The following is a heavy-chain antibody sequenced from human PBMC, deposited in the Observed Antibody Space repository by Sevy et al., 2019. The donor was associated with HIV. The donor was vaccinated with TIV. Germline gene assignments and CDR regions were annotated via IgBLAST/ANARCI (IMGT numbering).Heavy chain of an antibody. CDR1: GFTFSSFT. CDR3: ARASRAALRPDY. CDR2: ISSSSNHI. J-gene: IGHJ4*02. V-gene: IGHV3-21*01. Sequence: GGSLRLSCAASGFTFSSFTMHWVRQAPGKGLEWVSSISSSSNHIYYGDSGKGRFAISRDNAKRSLYLQMNSLRAEDTAVYYCARASRAALRPDYWGQGTLVTVSS. D-gene: IGHD6-6*01.